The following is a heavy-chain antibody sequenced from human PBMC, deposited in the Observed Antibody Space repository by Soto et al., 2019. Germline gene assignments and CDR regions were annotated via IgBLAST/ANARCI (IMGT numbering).Heavy chain of an antibody. CDR3: AKVSVFRSVVAARGFDY. J-gene: IGHJ4*02. CDR1: GFTFSSYA. Sequence: GGSLRLSCAASGFTFSSYAMSWVRQAPGKGLEWVSAISGSGGSTYYADSVQGRFTISRDNSQNTLYLQMNSLRAEDTAVYYCAKVSVFRSVVAARGFDYWGQGTLVTVSS. V-gene: IGHV3-23*01. D-gene: IGHD2-15*01. CDR2: ISGSGGST.